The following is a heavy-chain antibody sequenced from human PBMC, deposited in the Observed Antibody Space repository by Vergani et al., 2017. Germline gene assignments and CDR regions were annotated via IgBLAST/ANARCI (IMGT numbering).Heavy chain of an antibody. CDR3: ARGGGYRYCSGGSCYPAQY. D-gene: IGHD2-15*01. CDR1: GFTFDDYA. V-gene: IGHV3-9*01. J-gene: IGHJ4*02. CDR2: ISWNSGSI. Sequence: EVQLVESGGGLVQPGRSLRLSCAASGFTFDDYAMHWVRQAPGKGLEWVSGISWNSGSIGYADSVKGRFTIARDNAKNSLYLQMNSLRAEDTAVYYCARGGGYRYCSGGSCYPAQYWGQGTLVTVSS.